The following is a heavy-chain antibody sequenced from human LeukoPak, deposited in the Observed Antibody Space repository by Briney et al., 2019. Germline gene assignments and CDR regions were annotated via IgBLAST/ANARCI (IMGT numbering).Heavy chain of an antibody. V-gene: IGHV1-69*05. J-gene: IGHJ6*03. Sequence: SVRVSCMASGGTFSSYAISWVRQAPGQGLEWMGGIIPIFGTANYAQTFQGRVTITTDESTSTACMELSSLRSEDTAVYYCAREVRDGYNLASFYYYYMDVWGKGTTVTVSS. D-gene: IGHD5-24*01. CDR2: IIPIFGTA. CDR1: GGTFSSYA. CDR3: AREVRDGYNLASFYYYYMDV.